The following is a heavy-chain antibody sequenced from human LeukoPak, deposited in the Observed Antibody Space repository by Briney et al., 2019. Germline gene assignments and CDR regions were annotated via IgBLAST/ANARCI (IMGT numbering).Heavy chain of an antibody. CDR1: GFTFSSYG. V-gene: IGHV3-30*18. J-gene: IGHJ6*02. D-gene: IGHD1-26*01. CDR3: AKDTGWELPESDYYYYYGMDV. Sequence: GRSLRLSCAASGFTFSSYGMHWVRQAPGKGLEWVAVISYDGSNRYYADSVKGRFTISRDNSKNTLYLQMNSLRAEGTAVYYCAKDTGWELPESDYYYYYGMDVWGQGTTVTVSS. CDR2: ISYDGSNR.